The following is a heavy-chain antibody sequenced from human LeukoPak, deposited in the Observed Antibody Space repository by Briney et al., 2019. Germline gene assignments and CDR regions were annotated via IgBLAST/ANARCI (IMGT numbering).Heavy chain of an antibody. V-gene: IGHV1-46*01. CDR2: INPGIFTT. Sequence: VASVKVSCKASGYPFTTFSLHWVRQAPGQGPEWMAIINPGIFTTTYAQKLQDRVTVTSGTSTATVYMELRSLRLEDTAVYFCARDWAHGSFDFWGQGTLVTVSS. CDR3: ARDWAHGSFDF. D-gene: IGHD3-16*01. J-gene: IGHJ4*02. CDR1: GYPFTTFS.